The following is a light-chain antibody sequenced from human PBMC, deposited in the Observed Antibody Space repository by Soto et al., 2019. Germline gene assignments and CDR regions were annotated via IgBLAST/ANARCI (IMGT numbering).Light chain of an antibody. CDR3: CSYAGSSTLV. CDR1: SSDVGSYNL. J-gene: IGLJ2*01. CDR2: EVS. V-gene: IGLV2-23*02. Sequence: QSVLTHPASVSGSPGHSIPIFCTGTSSDVGSYNLVSWYQQHPGKAPKLMIYEVSKRPSGVSNRFSGSKSGNTASLTISGLQAEDEADYYCCSYAGSSTLVFGGGTKVTVL.